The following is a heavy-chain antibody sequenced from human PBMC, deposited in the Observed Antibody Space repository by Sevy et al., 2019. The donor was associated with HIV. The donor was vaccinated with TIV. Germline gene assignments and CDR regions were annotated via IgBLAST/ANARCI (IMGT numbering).Heavy chain of an antibody. D-gene: IGHD3-9*01. J-gene: IGHJ4*02. V-gene: IGHV1-46*01. CDR3: ARDSDNYDILTGYYPFDY. Sequence: ASVKVSCKASGYTFTSLYMHWVRQAPGQGLEWMGIINPSGGSTSYAQKFQGRVTMTRDTSTSTVYMELSSLRSEDTAVYYCARDSDNYDILTGYYPFDYWGQGTLVTVSS. CDR2: INPSGGST. CDR1: GYTFTSLY.